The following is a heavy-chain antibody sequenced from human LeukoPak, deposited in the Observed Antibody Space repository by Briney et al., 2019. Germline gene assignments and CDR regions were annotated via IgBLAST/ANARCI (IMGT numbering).Heavy chain of an antibody. CDR1: GFTFSSYE. Sequence: GGSLRVSCAASGFTFSSYEMNGVRQAPGKGLEWVSYISSSGTTIYYADSVKGRFTISRDNAKNSLYLQMNSLRAEDTAVYYCARVGVVVAATGNLWFDPWGQGTLVTVSS. V-gene: IGHV3-48*03. CDR3: ARVGVVVAATGNLWFDP. J-gene: IGHJ5*02. CDR2: ISSSGTTI. D-gene: IGHD2-15*01.